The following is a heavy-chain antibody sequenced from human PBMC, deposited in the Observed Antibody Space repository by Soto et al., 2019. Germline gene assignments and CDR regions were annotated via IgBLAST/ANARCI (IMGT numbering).Heavy chain of an antibody. CDR1: GGSISSGGHY. J-gene: IGHJ4*02. CDR2: IYYTGTT. D-gene: IGHD2-2*01. CDR3: AREDETSNYFDY. Sequence: QVQLQESGPGLVKPSQALSLICTVSGGSISSGGHYWSWIRQHPGKGLEWIGYIYYTGTTYYNPSLRSRLTISVDSSRNQFSLRLSSVTAADAAVYDCAREDETSNYFDYWGQGTLVTVSS. V-gene: IGHV4-31*03.